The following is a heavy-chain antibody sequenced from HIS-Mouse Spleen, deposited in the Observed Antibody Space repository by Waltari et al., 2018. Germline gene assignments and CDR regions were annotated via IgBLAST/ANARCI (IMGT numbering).Heavy chain of an antibody. J-gene: IGHJ3*02. CDR2: NYYSGST. V-gene: IGHV4-59*01. CDR1: GGSIRSYY. CDR3: ARAEGAARPFFYAFDI. Sequence: QVQLQESGPGLVQPSATLSLTCTVSGGSIRSYYWRWIRPPSGKGLEWLGYNYYSGSTNYNPARKSRVTISVDTSKNQFALKLGSVTAADTAVYYCARAEGAARPFFYAFDIWGQGTMVTVSS. D-gene: IGHD6-6*01.